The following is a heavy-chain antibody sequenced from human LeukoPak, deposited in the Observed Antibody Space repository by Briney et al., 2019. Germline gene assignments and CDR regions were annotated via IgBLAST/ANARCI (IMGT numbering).Heavy chain of an antibody. V-gene: IGHV3-33*01. CDR2: IWSDGSDK. CDR3: ARDDYITSSLDY. Sequence: GRSLRLSCAASGFTISSYGIHWVRQAPGKGLEWVAVIWSDGSDKFYADSVTGRFIISRDNTKNTLYLQMNSLTAEDTAVYYCARDDYITSSLDYWGQGTLVTVSS. D-gene: IGHD1-20*01. CDR1: GFTISSYG. J-gene: IGHJ4*02.